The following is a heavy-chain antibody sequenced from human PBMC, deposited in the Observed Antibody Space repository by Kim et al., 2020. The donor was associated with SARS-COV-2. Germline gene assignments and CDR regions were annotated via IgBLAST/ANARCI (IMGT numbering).Heavy chain of an antibody. D-gene: IGHD3-10*01. J-gene: IGHJ4*02. V-gene: IGHV4-34*01. CDR1: GGSFSGYY. CDR3: ARRLSNTSGWGSHYCDL. Sequence: SETLSLTCAAYGGSFSGYYWSWIRQPPGKGLEWIGEITHSGRTNYNPSLKSRVTISVDTSKNQFSLKLTSVTAADTAVYYCARRLSNTSGWGSHYCDLWGQGTLVTVSS. CDR2: ITHSGRT.